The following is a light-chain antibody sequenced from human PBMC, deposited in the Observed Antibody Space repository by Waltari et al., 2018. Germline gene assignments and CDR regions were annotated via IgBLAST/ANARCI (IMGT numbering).Light chain of an antibody. CDR2: DVY. V-gene: IGLV2-8*01. CDR3: SSFAGTHHVV. J-gene: IGLJ2*01. Sequence: QSALTQPPSASGSPGQSVTISCTGTSRDIGDYNYVSWYQQHPGKVPKLMIYDVYKRPSGVPDRFSGYKSGNTAFLTVSGLQGEDEADYYCSSFAGTHHVVFGGGTKLTVL. CDR1: SRDIGDYNY.